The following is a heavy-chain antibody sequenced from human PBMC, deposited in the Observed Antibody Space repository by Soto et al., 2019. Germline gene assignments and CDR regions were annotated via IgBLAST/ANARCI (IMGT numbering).Heavy chain of an antibody. V-gene: IGHV3-30*14. D-gene: IGHD2-15*01. Sequence: PGGSLRLSCAASGFTFSNHNMHWVRQAPGKGLEWVAMIYYEGSSQYYTDSVKGRFTISRDNSENTVYLQMNSLRTEDTAVYYCARDARDYSFDYWGQGALVIVSS. CDR2: IYYEGSSQ. CDR3: ARDARDYSFDY. J-gene: IGHJ4*02. CDR1: GFTFSNHN.